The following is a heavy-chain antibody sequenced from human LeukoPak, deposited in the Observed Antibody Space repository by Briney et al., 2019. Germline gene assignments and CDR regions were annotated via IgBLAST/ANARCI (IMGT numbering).Heavy chain of an antibody. V-gene: IGHV3-21*01. CDR2: ISSSTSYI. D-gene: IGHD3-10*01. Sequence: GGSLRLSCAASGFTFSSYTMNWVRQAPGKGLEWVSSISSSTSYIYYADSLKGRFTISRDNAKNSLYLQMNSLRAEDTAVCYCARDRCRGGSCPYFDYWGQGTLVTVSS. CDR1: GFTFSSYT. J-gene: IGHJ4*02. CDR3: ARDRCRGGSCPYFDY.